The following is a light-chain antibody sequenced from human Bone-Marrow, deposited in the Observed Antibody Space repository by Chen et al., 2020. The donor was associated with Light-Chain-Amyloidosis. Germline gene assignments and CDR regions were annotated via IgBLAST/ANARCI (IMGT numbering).Light chain of an antibody. CDR2: DDD. V-gene: IGLV6-57*01. J-gene: IGLJ3*02. CDR1: SGSIATNY. CDR3: QSYQGSSQGV. Sequence: NFMLTQPHSVSESPGKTVIISCTPSSGSIATNYVQWYQQRPGSSPTTVIYDDDQRPSGVPDRFSGSIDRSSNSASLTISGLKTEDEADYYCQSYQGSSQGVFGGGTKLTVL.